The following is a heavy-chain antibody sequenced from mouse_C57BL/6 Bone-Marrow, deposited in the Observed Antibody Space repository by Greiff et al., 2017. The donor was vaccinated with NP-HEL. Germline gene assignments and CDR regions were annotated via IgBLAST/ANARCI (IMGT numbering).Heavy chain of an antibody. CDR3: ARSGYYGSSPY. CDR2: INPNNGGT. CDR1: GYTFTDYY. D-gene: IGHD1-1*01. Sequence: EVQLQQSGPELVKPGASVKISCKASGYTFTDYYMNWVKQSHGKSLEWIGDINPNNGGTSYNQKFKGKATLTVDKSSSTAYMELRSLTSEDSAVYYCARSGYYGSSPYWGQGTTLTVSS. J-gene: IGHJ2*01. V-gene: IGHV1-26*01.